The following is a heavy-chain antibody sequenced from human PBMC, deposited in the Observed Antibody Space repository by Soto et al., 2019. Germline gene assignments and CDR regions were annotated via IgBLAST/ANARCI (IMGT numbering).Heavy chain of an antibody. J-gene: IGHJ4*02. Sequence: SETLSLTCTVSGGSISSDSYYWGWIRQSPEKGLEWIASISYSGSTYYNPTLKSRLIISVDTSKNQFSLKLNSVTAADTAVYYCAREGRMGTFDYWGQGALVTVSS. D-gene: IGHD1-1*01. CDR3: AREGRMGTFDY. CDR2: ISYSGST. CDR1: GGSISSDSYY. V-gene: IGHV4-39*07.